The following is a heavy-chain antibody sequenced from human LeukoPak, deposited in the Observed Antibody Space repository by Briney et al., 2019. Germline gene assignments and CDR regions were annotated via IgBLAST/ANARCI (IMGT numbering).Heavy chain of an antibody. CDR3: AKEYYSNSPDYYYYYMDV. CDR1: GFTFSSYG. CDR2: IRYDGSNK. J-gene: IGHJ6*03. Sequence: GGSLRLSCAASGFTFSSYGMHWVRQAPGKGLEWVAFIRYDGSNKYYADSVKGRFNISRDNSKNTMYLQMNSLRDEDTAVYYCAKEYYSNSPDYYYYYMDVWGKGTTVTVSS. D-gene: IGHD4-11*01. V-gene: IGHV3-30*02.